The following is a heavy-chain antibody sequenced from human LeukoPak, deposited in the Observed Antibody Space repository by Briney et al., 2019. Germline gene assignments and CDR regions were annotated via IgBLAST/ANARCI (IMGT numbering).Heavy chain of an antibody. J-gene: IGHJ4*02. CDR2: IKSKTDGGTT. CDR1: GFTFSNAW. V-gene: IGHV3-15*01. D-gene: IGHD3-10*01. Sequence: GGSLRLSCAASGFTFSNAWMSWVRQAPGKGLEWVGRIKSKTDGGTTDYAAPVKGRFTISRDDSKNTLYLQMNSLKTEDTAVYYCTTARGVKYYYGSGSYNYWGQGTLVTVSS. CDR3: TTARGVKYYYGSGSYNY.